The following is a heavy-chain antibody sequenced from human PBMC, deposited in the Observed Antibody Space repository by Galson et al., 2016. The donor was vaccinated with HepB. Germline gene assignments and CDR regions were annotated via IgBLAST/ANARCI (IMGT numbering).Heavy chain of an antibody. V-gene: IGHV3-53*01. D-gene: IGHD5/OR15-5a*01. CDR1: GFTVSNNY. J-gene: IGHJ4*02. CDR2: VYSGGVT. CDR3: ATSPSVGI. Sequence: SLRLSCAASGFTVSNNYMTWVRQAPGKELEWVSRVYSGGVTNYADSVKGRFTTSRDSSKSTLYLQMNSLRVEDTAVYHCATSPSVGIWGQGTLVTVSS.